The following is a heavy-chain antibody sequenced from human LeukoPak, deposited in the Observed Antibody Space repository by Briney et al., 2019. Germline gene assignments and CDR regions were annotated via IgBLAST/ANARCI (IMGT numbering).Heavy chain of an antibody. D-gene: IGHD6-13*01. CDR2: ISYDGSNK. CDR3: AKQAIAAAAYY. V-gene: IGHV3-30*18. CDR1: GFIFSSYG. J-gene: IGHJ4*02. Sequence: GRSLRLSCAASGFIFSSYGMHWVRQAPGKGLEWVAVISYDGSNKYYADSVKGRFTISRDNSKNTLYLQMNSLRAEDTAVYYCAKQAIAAAAYYWGQGTLVTVSS.